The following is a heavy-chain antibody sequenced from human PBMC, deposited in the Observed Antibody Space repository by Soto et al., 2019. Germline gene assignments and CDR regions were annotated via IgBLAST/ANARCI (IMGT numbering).Heavy chain of an antibody. V-gene: IGHV3-33*01. CDR3: ARPLGNLDSPDYGMDV. CDR2: IWYDGSNK. CDR1: GFTFSSYG. D-gene: IGHD1-7*01. J-gene: IGHJ6*02. Sequence: QVQLVESGGGVVQPGRSLRLSCAASGFTFSSYGMHWFRQAPGKGLEWVAVIWYDGSNKYYADCVKGRFTISRDNSKNTLYLQMNSLRAEDTAVYYCARPLGNLDSPDYGMDVWGQGTTVTVSS.